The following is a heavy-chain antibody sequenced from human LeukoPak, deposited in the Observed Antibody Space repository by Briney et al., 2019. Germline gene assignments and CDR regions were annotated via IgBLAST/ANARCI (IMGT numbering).Heavy chain of an antibody. D-gene: IGHD3-22*01. V-gene: IGHV3-21*01. CDR3: AREQRSSGYPTTIDY. CDR1: GFTFTYAW. J-gene: IGHJ4*02. Sequence: PGGSLRLSCGASGFTFTYAWMNWVRQAPGKGLEWVSSISSSSSYIYYADSVKGRFAISRDNARNSLYLQMNSLRAEDTAVYYCAREQRSSGYPTTIDYWGQGTLVTVSS. CDR2: ISSSSSYI.